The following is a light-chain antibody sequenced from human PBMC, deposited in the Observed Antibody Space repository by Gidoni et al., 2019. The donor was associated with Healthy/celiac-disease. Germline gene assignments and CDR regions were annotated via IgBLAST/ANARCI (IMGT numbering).Light chain of an antibody. CDR1: QSISSY. CDR3: PR. V-gene: IGKV1-39*01. J-gene: IGKJ3*01. CDR2: AAS. Sequence: DIQMTQSPSSLSASVGDRVTITCRASQSISSYLNWYQQKPGKAPKLLIYAASSLQSGVPSRFSGSGSGTDFTLTISSLQPEDFATYYCPRFXPXTKVDIK.